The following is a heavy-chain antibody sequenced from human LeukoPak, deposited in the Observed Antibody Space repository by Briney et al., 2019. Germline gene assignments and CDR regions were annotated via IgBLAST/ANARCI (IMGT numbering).Heavy chain of an antibody. CDR1: GGSISTTNYY. J-gene: IGHJ4*02. Sequence: PSETLSLTCTVSGGSISTTNYYWGWIRQSPGKGLEWFGCVYYSGSTYYNPSLKSRVTISVDTSKNQFSLKLSSVTAADTAVYYCARAVAARLDYWGQGTLVTVSS. V-gene: IGHV4-39*07. CDR3: ARAVAARLDY. D-gene: IGHD6-6*01. CDR2: VYYSGST.